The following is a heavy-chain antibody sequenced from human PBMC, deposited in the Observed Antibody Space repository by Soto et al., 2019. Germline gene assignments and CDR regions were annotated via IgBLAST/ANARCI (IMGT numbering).Heavy chain of an antibody. V-gene: IGHV3-30*18. CDR1: GFTFSSYG. CDR3: AKDYYYGMDV. Sequence: GGSRRRSCAAAGFTFSSYGMHWVRQAPGKGLEWVAVISYDGSNKYYADSVKGRFTISRDNSKNTLYLQMNSLRAEDTAVYYCAKDYYYGMDVWGQGTAVTVSS. CDR2: ISYDGSNK. J-gene: IGHJ6*02.